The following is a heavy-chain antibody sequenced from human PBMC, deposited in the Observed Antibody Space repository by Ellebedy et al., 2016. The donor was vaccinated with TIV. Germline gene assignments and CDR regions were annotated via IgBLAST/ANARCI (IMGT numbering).Heavy chain of an antibody. J-gene: IGHJ4*02. Sequence: GGSLRLXXAASGFTFSKYYMSWIRQAPGTGLEWISDISNGGTTHYADSVEGRFTISRDNAKSTLYLQMTNVRAEDTAVYYCARDGADDGRYSPSWGWGQGTLVTVSS. D-gene: IGHD3-10*01. CDR2: ISNGGTT. V-gene: IGHV3-11*01. CDR3: ARDGADDGRYSPSWG. CDR1: GFTFSKYY.